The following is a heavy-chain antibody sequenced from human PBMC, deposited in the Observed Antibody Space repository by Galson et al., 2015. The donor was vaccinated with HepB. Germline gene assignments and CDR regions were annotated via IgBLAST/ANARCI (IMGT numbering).Heavy chain of an antibody. D-gene: IGHD2-2*02. V-gene: IGHV1-69*13. CDR3: ARDEDDIVVVPAALPYYYFGMDV. CDR1: GGTSSNFA. Sequence: SVKVSCKASGGTSSNFAISWVRQAPGQGLEWMGVIFPIFGSTNYAQKFQGRVTITAHESTSTVYMELSSLRSEDTAVYFCARDEDDIVVVPAALPYYYFGMDVWGQGTTVTVSS. CDR2: IFPIFGST. J-gene: IGHJ6*02.